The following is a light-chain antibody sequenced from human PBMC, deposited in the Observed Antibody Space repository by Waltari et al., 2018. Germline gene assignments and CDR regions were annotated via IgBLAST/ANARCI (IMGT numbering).Light chain of an antibody. CDR1: TSNIGSNV. J-gene: IGLJ1*01. CDR3: AAWDDSLNRRYV. Sequence: QSVLTQPPSASGTPGQRVTISCSGSTSNIGSNVVSWFQQVPGSAPKLRIRNNNQRPSAVPDRFSVSKSGPSASLAISGLRPEDEADYYCAAWDDSLNRRYVFGTGTRVTVL. CDR2: NNN. V-gene: IGLV1-44*01.